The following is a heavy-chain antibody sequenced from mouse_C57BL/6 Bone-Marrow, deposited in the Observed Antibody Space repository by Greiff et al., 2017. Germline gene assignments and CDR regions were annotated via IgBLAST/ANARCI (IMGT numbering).Heavy chain of an antibody. CDR1: GFNIKDDY. J-gene: IGHJ2*01. Sequence: EVQLQQSGAELVRPGASVKLSCTASGFNIKDDYMHWVKQRPEQGLEWIGWIDPENGDTEYASKCQGKATITADTSSNTAYLQLSSLTSEDTAVYYCTKPPGGYWGQGTTLTVAS. CDR3: TKPPGGY. V-gene: IGHV14-4*01. CDR2: IDPENGDT.